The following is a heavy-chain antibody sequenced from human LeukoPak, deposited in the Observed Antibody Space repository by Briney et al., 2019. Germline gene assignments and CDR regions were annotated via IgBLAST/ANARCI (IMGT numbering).Heavy chain of an antibody. V-gene: IGHV4-59*12. CDR3: ARVPGSVTEWFHFDY. CDR2: IYYSGST. D-gene: IGHD3-3*01. J-gene: IGHJ4*02. Sequence: SETLSLTCTVSGGSISSYYWSWIRQPPGKGLEWIGYIYYSGSTYYNPSLKSRVTISVDTSKNQFSLKLSSVTAADTAVYYCARVPGSVTEWFHFDYWGQGTLVTVSS. CDR1: GGSISSYY.